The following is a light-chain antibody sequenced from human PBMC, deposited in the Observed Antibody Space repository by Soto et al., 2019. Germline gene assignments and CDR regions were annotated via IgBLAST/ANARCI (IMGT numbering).Light chain of an antibody. Sequence: EIVLTQSPGTLSLSPGERATLSCRASQSVSSSYLAWYQQKPGQAPRLLIYGASSRATGIPDRFSGSGSGTAFTLPISRLEHEGFAVYYCQQYGSSHTFGQGTRLEIK. J-gene: IGKJ5*01. CDR2: GAS. CDR3: QQYGSSHT. V-gene: IGKV3-20*01. CDR1: QSVSSSY.